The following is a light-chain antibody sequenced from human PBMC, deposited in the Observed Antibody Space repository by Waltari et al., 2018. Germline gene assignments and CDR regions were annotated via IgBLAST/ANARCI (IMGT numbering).Light chain of an antibody. CDR3: TSYTSGSTPL. V-gene: IGLV2-14*01. J-gene: IGLJ7*01. Sequence: QSVLTQPASVSGSPGQSITISCTGTSSDVGGYNYVSWYQQHPGKAPKLMIFDVSNRPHGVSNRFSGSKSGNTASLTVSGLQAEDEADYYCTSYTSGSTPLFGGGTQLTVL. CDR2: DVS. CDR1: SSDVGGYNY.